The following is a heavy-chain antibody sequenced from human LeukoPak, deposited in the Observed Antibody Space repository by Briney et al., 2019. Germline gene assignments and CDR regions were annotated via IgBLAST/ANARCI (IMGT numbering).Heavy chain of an antibody. CDR2: INPNSGGT. V-gene: IGHV1-2*04. CDR3: ARKQRSGTPLDY. Sequence: ASVKVSCKASGYTFTSYGISWVRQAPGQGLEWMGWINPNSGGTNYAQKFQGWVTMTRDTSISTAYMELSRLRSDDTAVYYCARKQRSGTPLDYWGQGTLVTVSS. J-gene: IGHJ4*02. CDR1: GYTFTSYG. D-gene: IGHD1/OR15-1a*01.